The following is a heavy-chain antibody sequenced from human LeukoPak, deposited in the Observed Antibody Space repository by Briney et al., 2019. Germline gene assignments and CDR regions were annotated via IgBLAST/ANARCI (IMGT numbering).Heavy chain of an antibody. V-gene: IGHV3-23*01. CDR1: XXX. J-gene: IGHJ4*02. CDR2: ISGSGGST. CDR3: AKVLPYSSGWYRPRLYYFDY. D-gene: IGHD6-19*01. Sequence: XXXXSWVRQXPGKGLEWVSAISGSGGSTYYADSVKGRFTISRDNSKNPLYLQMNSLRAEDTAVYYCAKVLPYSSGWYRPRLYYFDYWGQGTLVTVSS.